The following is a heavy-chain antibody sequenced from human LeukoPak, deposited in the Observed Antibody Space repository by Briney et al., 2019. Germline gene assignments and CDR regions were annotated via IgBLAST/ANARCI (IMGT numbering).Heavy chain of an antibody. J-gene: IGHJ4*02. D-gene: IGHD3-10*01. CDR3: AKLLRGVVVPYYDY. CDR1: GFTFSNYA. V-gene: IGHV3-23*01. CDR2: ISGSGGSA. Sequence: GGSLRLSCAASGFTFSNYAMSWVRQAPGKGLEWVSPISGSGGSAYYADSVKGRFTISRNNSKNTLYLQMNSLRAEDTAVYYCAKLLRGVVVPYYDYWGQGTLVTVSS.